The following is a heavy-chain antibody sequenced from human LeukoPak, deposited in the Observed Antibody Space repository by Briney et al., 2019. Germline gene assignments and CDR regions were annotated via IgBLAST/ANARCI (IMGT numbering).Heavy chain of an antibody. CDR1: GYSFTSYW. CDR2: IYPGDSDT. V-gene: IGHV5-51*01. Sequence: GESLKISCKVSGYSFTSYWIGWVRQMPGKGLEWMGIIYPGDSDTRYSPSFQGQVTISADKSISTAYLQWSSLKASDTAMYYCARQGIRYYYDSSGYPSDAFDIWGQGTMVTVSS. D-gene: IGHD3-22*01. CDR3: ARQGIRYYYDSSGYPSDAFDI. J-gene: IGHJ3*02.